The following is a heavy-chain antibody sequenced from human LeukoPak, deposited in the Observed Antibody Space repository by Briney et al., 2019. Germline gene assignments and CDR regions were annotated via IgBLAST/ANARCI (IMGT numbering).Heavy chain of an antibody. CDR2: IYESVKT. V-gene: IGHV4-39*01. CDR1: GGSVSSNYA. Sequence: SETLSLTCTVTGGSVSSNYAWAWIRQSPGKGLERIGYIYESVKTYYNPSLRSRVAMSVDTSKNQFSLTLRSVTAADTAVYYCARPYSSDWYFDYWGQGILVTVSS. CDR3: ARPYSSDWYFDY. J-gene: IGHJ4*02. D-gene: IGHD6-13*01.